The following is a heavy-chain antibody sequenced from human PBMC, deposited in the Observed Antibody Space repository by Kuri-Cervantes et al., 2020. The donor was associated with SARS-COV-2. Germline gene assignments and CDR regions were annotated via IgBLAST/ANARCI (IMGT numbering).Heavy chain of an antibody. CDR3: SRAPYLDFGAGSYYARGYYYYGMDV. J-gene: IGHJ6*02. CDR2: INHSGST. Sequence: SETLSLTCAVYGGSFSSYYWRWIRQPPGKGLEWIGEINHSGSTNYNPSLKSRVTISVDTSKNQFSLKLSSVTAADTAVYYCSRAPYLDFGAGSYYARGYYYYGMDVWGQGTTVTVSS. D-gene: IGHD3-10*01. V-gene: IGHV4-34*01. CDR1: GGSFSSYY.